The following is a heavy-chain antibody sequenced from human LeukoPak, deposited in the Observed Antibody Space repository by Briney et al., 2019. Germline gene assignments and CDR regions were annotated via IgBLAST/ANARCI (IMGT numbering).Heavy chain of an antibody. D-gene: IGHD2-15*01. Sequence: PGGSLRLSCAASGFTFSDYEMHWVRQTPGKGLEWVSYITVSGTTIHYADSVKGRFTISRDDAKNSLYLQMNSLRAEDTAIYYCASKYCSGESCSPDFEYWGQGTLVTVSS. CDR3: ASKYCSGESCSPDFEY. J-gene: IGHJ4*02. CDR2: ITVSGTTI. CDR1: GFTFSDYE. V-gene: IGHV3-48*03.